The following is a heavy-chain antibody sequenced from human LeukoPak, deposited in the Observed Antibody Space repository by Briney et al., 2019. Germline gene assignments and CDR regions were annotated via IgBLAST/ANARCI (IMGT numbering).Heavy chain of an antibody. J-gene: IGHJ4*02. CDR2: IYYSGST. V-gene: IGHV4-30-4*01. Sequence: SETLSLTCTVSGGSLSSGDYYWSWLRQPPGTGLEWIGYIYYSGSTYYNPSLKSRVTISVDTSKNQFSLKLSSVTAADTAVYYCARGIYVPAARRPYYFDYWGQGTLVTVSS. CDR1: GGSLSSGDYY. CDR3: ARGIYVPAARRPYYFDY. D-gene: IGHD2-2*01.